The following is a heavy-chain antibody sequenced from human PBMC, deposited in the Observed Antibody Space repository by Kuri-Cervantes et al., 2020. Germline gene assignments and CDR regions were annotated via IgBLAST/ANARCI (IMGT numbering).Heavy chain of an antibody. D-gene: IGHD2-15*01. CDR3: ARDIRGYCSGGSCYGRMTARNYFDY. V-gene: IGHV3-11*04. CDR2: ISSSGSTI. J-gene: IGHJ4*02. Sequence: GGSLRLSCAASGFTFSDYYMSWIRQAPGKGLEWVSYISSSGSTIYYADSVKGRFTISRDNAKNSPYLQMNSLRAEDTAVYYCARDIRGYCSGGSCYGRMTARNYFDYCGQGTLVTVSS. CDR1: GFTFSDYY.